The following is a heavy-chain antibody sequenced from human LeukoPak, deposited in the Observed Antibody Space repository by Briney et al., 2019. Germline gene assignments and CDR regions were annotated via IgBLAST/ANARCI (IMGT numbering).Heavy chain of an antibody. D-gene: IGHD6-19*01. Sequence: ASVTVSCKASGYTFTSYGISWVRNPPGQGLGWMGWISGYNGNTNYQQRLQGRITLTTDTSTSTPYRVLRNLRSDDTAVYYSARPVAASRVHYFDYWGQGTLVTVSS. J-gene: IGHJ4*02. CDR1: GYTFTSYG. CDR2: ISGYNGNT. V-gene: IGHV1-18*01. CDR3: ARPVAASRVHYFDY.